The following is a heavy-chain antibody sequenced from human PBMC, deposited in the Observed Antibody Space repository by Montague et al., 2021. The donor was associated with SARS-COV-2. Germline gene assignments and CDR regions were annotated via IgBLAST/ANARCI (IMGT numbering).Heavy chain of an antibody. CDR2: MYYSGST. CDR1: GGSISSSNYY. Sequence: SETLSLTCTVSGGSISSSNYYWGWIRQPPGKGLEWIGNMYYSGSTYYNPSLKSRVAISIDTSKNQFSLKLSSVTAADTAVYSCASADIVLQGVTKGMDVWGQGTTVTVSS. J-gene: IGHJ6*02. V-gene: IGHV4-39*07. CDR3: ASADIVLQGVTKGMDV. D-gene: IGHD3-10*01.